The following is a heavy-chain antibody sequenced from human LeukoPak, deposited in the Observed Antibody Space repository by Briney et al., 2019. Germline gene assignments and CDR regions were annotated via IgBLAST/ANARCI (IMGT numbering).Heavy chain of an antibody. CDR1: GGTFSSYA. CDR3: ARESALMVTDY. CDR2: IIPIFGTA. J-gene: IGHJ4*02. D-gene: IGHD4-23*01. V-gene: IGHV1-69*05. Sequence: ASVKVSCKASGGTFSSYAISWVRQAPGQGLEWMGRIIPIFGTANYARKFQGRVTITTDESTSTAYMELSSLRSEDTAVYYCARESALMVTDYWGQGTLVTVSS.